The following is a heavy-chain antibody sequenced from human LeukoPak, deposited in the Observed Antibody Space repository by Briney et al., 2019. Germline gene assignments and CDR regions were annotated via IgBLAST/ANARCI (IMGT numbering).Heavy chain of an antibody. V-gene: IGHV1-46*01. CDR1: GYTFTSYY. Sequence: ASVKVSCKASGYTFTSYYMHCVRQAPGQGLEWMGIINPGGGSTSYAQKFQGRVTMTRDTSTSTVYMELSSLRSEDTAVYYCARGWLVPGYGMDVWGQGTTVTVPS. J-gene: IGHJ6*02. D-gene: IGHD6-19*01. CDR2: INPGGGST. CDR3: ARGWLVPGYGMDV.